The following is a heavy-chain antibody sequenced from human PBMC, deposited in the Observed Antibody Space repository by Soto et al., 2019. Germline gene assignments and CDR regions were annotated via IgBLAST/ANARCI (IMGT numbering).Heavy chain of an antibody. J-gene: IGHJ4*02. CDR2: VYHTGNT. Sequence: PSETLSLTCAVSGGSITSGGYSWSWIRQPPGKGLEWIGYVYHTGNTYYNPSLESRVTILIDRSKNQFSLQLASVTAADTAVYYCARFREPAVLDYWGKGPLVTVSS. CDR1: GGSITSGGYS. CDR3: ARFREPAVLDY. V-gene: IGHV4-30-2*01. D-gene: IGHD2-15*01.